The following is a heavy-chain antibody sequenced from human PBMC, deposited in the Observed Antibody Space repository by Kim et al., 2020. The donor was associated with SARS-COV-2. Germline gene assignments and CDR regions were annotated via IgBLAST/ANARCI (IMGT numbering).Heavy chain of an antibody. CDR1: GGSFSGYQ. Sequence: SETLSLTCAVSGGSFSGYQWSWVRQPPGKGLEWIGYINHTGSTNYNPSLKSRVTMSVDTSKNQFSLKLTSVTATDTGVYYCARGVPGYWGQGTLVTVSS. V-gene: IGHV4-34*01. CDR2: INHTGST. CDR3: ARGVPGY. J-gene: IGHJ4*02.